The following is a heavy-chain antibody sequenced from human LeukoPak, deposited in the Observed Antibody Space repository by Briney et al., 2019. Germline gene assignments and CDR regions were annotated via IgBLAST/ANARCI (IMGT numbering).Heavy chain of an antibody. V-gene: IGHV3-74*01. J-gene: IGHJ4*02. Sequence: GSLRLSCAASGFTFSSYWMHWVRQAPGKGLVWVSRINTDGSSTSYADSVKGRFTISRDNAKNTLYLQMNSLRAEDTAVYYCARAGDSSSSFDYWGQGTLVTVSS. CDR3: ARAGDSSSSFDY. CDR1: GFTFSSYW. D-gene: IGHD6-6*01. CDR2: INTDGSST.